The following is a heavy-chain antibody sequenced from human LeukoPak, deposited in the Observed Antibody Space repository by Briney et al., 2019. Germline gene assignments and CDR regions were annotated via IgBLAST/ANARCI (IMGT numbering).Heavy chain of an antibody. V-gene: IGHV3-23*01. J-gene: IGHJ4*02. CDR2: ISGSGGGT. CDR1: GFTVSTSA. CDR3: AKDGKTRNWNYFQAKPVY. Sequence: GGSLRLSCAASGFTVSTSAMSWVRQAPGKGLEWVSGISGSGGGTYYADSVKGRFSISRDISKNTLYLQMNSLRAEDTAIYYCAKDGKTRNWNYFQAKPVYWGQGTLVTVSS. D-gene: IGHD1-7*01.